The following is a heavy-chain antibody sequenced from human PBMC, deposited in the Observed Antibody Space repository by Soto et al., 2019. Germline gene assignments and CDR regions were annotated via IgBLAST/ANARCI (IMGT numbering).Heavy chain of an antibody. V-gene: IGHV4-4*02. CDR2: IYHSGST. Sequence: PSETLSLTCAVSSGSVSSSNWWGWVRQPPGKGLEWIGEIYHSGSTNYNPSLKSRVTMSVDKSKNQFSLEVSSVTAADTAVYYCAVRAPKNYYYYMDVWGKGTTVTVSS. CDR1: SGSVSSSNW. J-gene: IGHJ6*03. CDR3: AVRAPKNYYYYMDV.